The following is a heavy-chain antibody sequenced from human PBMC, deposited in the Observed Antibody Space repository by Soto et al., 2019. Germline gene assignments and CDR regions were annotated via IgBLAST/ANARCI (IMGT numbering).Heavy chain of an antibody. CDR2: ISYDGSNK. D-gene: IGHD6-19*01. V-gene: IGHV3-30*18. CDR1: GFTFSSYG. J-gene: IGHJ6*02. CDR3: AKDIAVAATRYYYGMDV. Sequence: GGSLRLSCAASGFTFSSYGMHWVRQAPGKGLEWVAVISYDGSNKYYADSVKGRFTISRDNSKNTLYLQMNSLRAEDTAVYYCAKDIAVAATRYYYGMDVWGQGTTVTV.